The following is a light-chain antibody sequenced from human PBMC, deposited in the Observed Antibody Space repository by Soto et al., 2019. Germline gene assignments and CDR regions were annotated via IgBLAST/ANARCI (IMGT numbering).Light chain of an antibody. Sequence: AIQITQSPSSLSASVGDRVTITCRASQGITNDLNWYQQKPGKAPKLLIYAASSLQSGVQSRFSGSGSGTDFTLTIRSLQPEDFATYYCLQDYNYPRTFGQGTKVDIK. V-gene: IGKV1-6*01. CDR3: LQDYNYPRT. CDR2: AAS. J-gene: IGKJ1*01. CDR1: QGITND.